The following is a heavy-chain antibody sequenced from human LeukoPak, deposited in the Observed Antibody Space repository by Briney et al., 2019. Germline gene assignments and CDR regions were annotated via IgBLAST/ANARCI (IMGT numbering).Heavy chain of an antibody. CDR1: GFTVSSNY. Sequence: GGSLRLSCAASGFTVSSNYMSWVRQAPGKGLEWVSVIYSGGSTYYADSVKGRFTISRDNSKNTLYLQMNSLSAEDTAVYYCAGEDSGDSGFDFWGQGPLVAVSS. CDR3: AGEDSGDSGFDF. CDR2: IYSGGST. J-gene: IGHJ4*02. D-gene: IGHD4-17*01. V-gene: IGHV3-66*01.